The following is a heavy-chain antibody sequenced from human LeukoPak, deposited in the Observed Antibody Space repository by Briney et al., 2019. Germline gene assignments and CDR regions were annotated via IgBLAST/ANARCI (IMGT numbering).Heavy chain of an antibody. Sequence: SETLSLTCTVSGDSISTYYWSWIRQPPGKGLEWIGYIYYTGSTNYSPSLKSRVTISVDTSKKQFSLKLSSVTAADTAVYYCARQEGATGYYGMDVWGQGTTVTVSS. CDR3: ARQEGATGYYGMDV. J-gene: IGHJ6*02. V-gene: IGHV4-59*08. D-gene: IGHD1-26*01. CDR1: GDSISTYY. CDR2: IYYTGST.